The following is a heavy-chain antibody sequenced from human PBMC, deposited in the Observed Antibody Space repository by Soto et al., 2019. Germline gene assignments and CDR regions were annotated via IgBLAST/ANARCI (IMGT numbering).Heavy chain of an antibody. Sequence: QVQLVQSGAEVKKPGSSVKVSCKASGGTFSSYAISWVRHAPGQGLEWMGGIIPIFGTANYAQKFHGRVTITADESTSTAYMELSSLRSEDTAVYYCASSRSGLQYYDSSGYYYYWGQGTLVTVSS. D-gene: IGHD3-22*01. CDR2: IIPIFGTA. J-gene: IGHJ4*02. V-gene: IGHV1-69*01. CDR3: ASSRSGLQYYDSSGYYYY. CDR1: GGTFSSYA.